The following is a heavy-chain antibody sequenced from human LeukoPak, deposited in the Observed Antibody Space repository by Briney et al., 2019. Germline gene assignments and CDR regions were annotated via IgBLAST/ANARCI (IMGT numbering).Heavy chain of an antibody. V-gene: IGHV6-1*01. CDR3: ARGKYTSFDN. CDR2: TYYRSKWSF. Sequence: SQTLSLTCAISGDSLFTNSVAWNWIRQSPSRGPEWLGRTYYRSKWSFDYALSVKSRITISADTSKNHFSLQLSSVTPDDTALYYCARGKYTSFDNWGQGTLVTVSS. D-gene: IGHD2-2*01. J-gene: IGHJ4*02. CDR1: GDSLFTNSVA.